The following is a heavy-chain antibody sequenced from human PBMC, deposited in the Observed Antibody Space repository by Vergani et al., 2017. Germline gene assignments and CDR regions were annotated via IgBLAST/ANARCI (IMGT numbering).Heavy chain of an antibody. CDR3: ATTRSPVVRVVSRHTDV. V-gene: IGHV1-24*01. CDR2: FDPEDGER. J-gene: IGHJ6*03. CDR1: GYTLRKLS. Sequence: QVQLLQSGAEVKKPGASVKVSCKVAGYTLRKLSIHLVRQAPGKGLEWMGGFDPEDGERVYAHKFQGRITMTEDTSTDTAYMELSSLRSEDAAVYYCATTRSPVVRVVSRHTDVWGKGTTVTVSS. D-gene: IGHD2-15*01.